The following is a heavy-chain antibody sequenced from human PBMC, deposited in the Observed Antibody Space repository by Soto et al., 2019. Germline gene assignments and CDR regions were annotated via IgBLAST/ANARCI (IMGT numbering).Heavy chain of an antibody. CDR1: GYTFTSYG. CDR2: ISAYNGNT. D-gene: IGHD6-19*01. J-gene: IGHJ4*02. V-gene: IGHV1-18*01. CDR3: ATGGAVAGTGEGGFDY. Sequence: QVQLVQSGAEVKKPGASVKVSCKASGYTFTSYGISWVRQAPGQGLEWMGWISAYNGNTNYAQKLQGRVTMTTDTSTSTADMELRSLRSDDRAVYYCATGGAVAGTGEGGFDYWGQGTLVTVSS.